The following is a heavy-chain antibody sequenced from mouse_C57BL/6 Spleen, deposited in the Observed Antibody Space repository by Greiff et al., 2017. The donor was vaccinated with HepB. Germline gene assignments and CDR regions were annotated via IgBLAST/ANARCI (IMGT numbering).Heavy chain of an antibody. J-gene: IGHJ3*01. CDR2: IDPSDSYT. CDR1: GYTFTSYW. D-gene: IGHD1-2*01. Sequence: VQLQQPGAELVKPGASVKLSCKASGYTFTSYWMQWVKQRPGQGLEWIGEIDPSDSYTNYNQKFKGKATLTVDTSSSTAYMQLSSLTSEDSAVYYCARWGYYGPYWGQGTLVTVSA. V-gene: IGHV1-50*01. CDR3: ARWGYYGPY.